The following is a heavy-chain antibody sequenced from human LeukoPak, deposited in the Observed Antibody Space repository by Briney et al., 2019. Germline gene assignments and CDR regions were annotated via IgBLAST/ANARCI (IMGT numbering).Heavy chain of an antibody. J-gene: IGHJ3*02. Sequence: PGGSLRLSCAASGFTVSSNYMSWVRQAPGKGLEWVSVIYSGGSTYYADSVKGRFTISRHNSKNTLYLQMNSLRAEDTAVYYCARGGWGSGSYYGAFGIWGQGTMVTVSS. D-gene: IGHD3-10*01. CDR3: ARGGWGSGSYYGAFGI. V-gene: IGHV3-53*04. CDR2: IYSGGST. CDR1: GFTVSSNY.